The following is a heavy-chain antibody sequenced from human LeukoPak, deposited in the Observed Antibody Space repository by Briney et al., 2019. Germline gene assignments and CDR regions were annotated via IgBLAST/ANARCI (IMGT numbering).Heavy chain of an antibody. Sequence: PGGSLRLSCAASGFTFSSYAMSWVRQAPGKGLEWVSAISGSGGSTYYADSVKGRFTISRDNSKNTLYLQMNSLRAEDTAVYYCARDRRRRWLHHDAFDIWGQGTMVTVSS. V-gene: IGHV3-23*01. CDR1: GFTFSSYA. D-gene: IGHD5-24*01. CDR2: ISGSGGST. J-gene: IGHJ3*02. CDR3: ARDRRRRWLHHDAFDI.